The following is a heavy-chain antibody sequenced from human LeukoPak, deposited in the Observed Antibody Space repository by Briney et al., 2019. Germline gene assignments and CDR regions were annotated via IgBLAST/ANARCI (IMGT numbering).Heavy chain of an antibody. J-gene: IGHJ4*02. D-gene: IGHD3-9*01. V-gene: IGHV1-18*01. CDR1: GYTFTSYG. CDR2: ISAYNGNT. Sequence: ASVKVSCKASGYTFTSYGISWVRQAPGQGLEWMGWISAYNGNTNYAQKLQGRVTMTTDTFTSTAYMELRSLRSDDTAVYYCARDPYYDILTGYYSAYYFDYWGQGTLVTVSS. CDR3: ARDPYYDILTGYYSAYYFDY.